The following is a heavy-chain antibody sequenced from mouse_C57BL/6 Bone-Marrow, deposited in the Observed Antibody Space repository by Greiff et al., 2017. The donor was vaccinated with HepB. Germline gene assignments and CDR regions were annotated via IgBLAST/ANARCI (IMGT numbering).Heavy chain of an antibody. CDR3: ARGDDCGGFAY. Sequence: EVQLQQSVAELVRPGASVKLSCTASGFNFKNTYMPWVKQRPEQGLEWIGSIDPANGNTKYAPNFQGKATITADTSSNTAYLQLSSLTSEDTAIYYCARGDDCGGFAYWGQGTLVTVSA. V-gene: IGHV14-3*01. CDR1: GFNFKNTY. CDR2: IDPANGNT. J-gene: IGHJ3*01. D-gene: IGHD2-4*01.